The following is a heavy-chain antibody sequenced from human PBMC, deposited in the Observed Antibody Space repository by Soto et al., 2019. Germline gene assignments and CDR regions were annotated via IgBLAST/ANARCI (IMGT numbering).Heavy chain of an antibody. CDR2: TNAGNGNT. CDR1: GYTFTSYA. CDR3: ARSYAMGAGGIAYFDY. D-gene: IGHD1-26*01. V-gene: IGHV1-3*01. Sequence: ASVKVSCKASGYTFTSYAMHWVRQAPGQRLEWMGWTNAGNGNTKYSQKFQGRVTITRDTSASTAYMELSSLRSEDTAVYYCARSYAMGAGGIAYFDYWGQGTLVTVSS. J-gene: IGHJ4*02.